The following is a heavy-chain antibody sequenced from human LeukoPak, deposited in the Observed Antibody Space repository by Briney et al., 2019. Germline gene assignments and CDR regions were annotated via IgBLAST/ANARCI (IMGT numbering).Heavy chain of an antibody. Sequence: GGSLRLSCAASRFTVSSSYMNWVRQSPGKGLEWVSLIDSGGYTYYADSVKGRFTISRDNSKNTLYLQMSSLRVEDTAVYYCARGGSGWYAFDSWGQGTLVTVSS. V-gene: IGHV3-66*01. CDR1: RFTVSSSY. D-gene: IGHD6-19*01. CDR3: ARGGSGWYAFDS. CDR2: IDSGGYT. J-gene: IGHJ4*02.